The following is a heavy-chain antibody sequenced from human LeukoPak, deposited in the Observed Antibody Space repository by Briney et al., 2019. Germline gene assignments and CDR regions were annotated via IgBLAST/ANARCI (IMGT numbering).Heavy chain of an antibody. Sequence: QTGGSLRLSCAASGFTFSSYEMNWVRQAPGKGLEGVSYISSSGSTIYYADSVKGRFTISRDNAKNSLYLQMNSLRAEDTAVYYCAREFGWDFGVVRYYYYGMDVWGQGTTVTVSS. D-gene: IGHD3-3*01. V-gene: IGHV3-48*03. CDR2: ISSSGSTI. CDR1: GFTFSSYE. J-gene: IGHJ6*02. CDR3: AREFGWDFGVVRYYYYGMDV.